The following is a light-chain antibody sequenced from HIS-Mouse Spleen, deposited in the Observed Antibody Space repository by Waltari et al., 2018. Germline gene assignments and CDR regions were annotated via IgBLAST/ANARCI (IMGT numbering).Light chain of an antibody. Sequence: QSALTQPRSVSGSPGQSVTISCTGTTSDVGGYNYVSWYQQHPGKAPKLMMYDVSNRTSGVAARISGARSGNTASLTISGLQAEDEAHYYCCSYAGSYTGVFGTGTKVTVL. J-gene: IGLJ1*01. CDR3: CSYAGSYTGV. CDR2: DVS. V-gene: IGLV2-11*01. CDR1: TSDVGGYNY.